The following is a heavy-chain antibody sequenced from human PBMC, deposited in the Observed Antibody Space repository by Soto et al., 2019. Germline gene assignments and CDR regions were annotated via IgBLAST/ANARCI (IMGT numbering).Heavy chain of an antibody. CDR3: ARDRPPDL. CDR2: INPNTGDT. CDR1: GYTFTGYY. V-gene: IGHV1-2*02. Sequence: ASVKVCCKASGYTFTGYYMHWVRQAPGQGLEWMGWINPNTGDTNYAQNFQGRVTMTRDTSISTAYMEVTRLKSDDTAVYYCARDRPPDLWGQGTLVTVSS. J-gene: IGHJ4*02.